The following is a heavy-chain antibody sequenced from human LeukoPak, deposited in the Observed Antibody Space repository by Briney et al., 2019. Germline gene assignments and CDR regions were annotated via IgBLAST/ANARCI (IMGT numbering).Heavy chain of an antibody. CDR2: IYYSGST. CDR3: ASGRDEMATFDY. D-gene: IGHD5-12*01. V-gene: IGHV4-59*01. J-gene: IGHJ4*02. CDR1: GGSISSYY. Sequence: SETLSLTCTVSGGSISSYYWSWIRQPPGKGLEWIGYIYYSGSTNYNPSLKSRVTISVDTSKNQFSLKLSSVTAADTAVYYCASGRDEMATFDYWGQGTLVTVSS.